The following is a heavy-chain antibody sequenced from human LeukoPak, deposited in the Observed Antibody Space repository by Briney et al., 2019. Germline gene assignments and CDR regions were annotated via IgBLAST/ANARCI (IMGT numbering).Heavy chain of an antibody. CDR1: GFIFNRYS. Sequence: PGGSLRLSCAASGFIFNRYSMNWVRQAPGKGLEWVSSISGDLRHISYADSLKGRFTVSRDNSKNTVYLQMNSLRAEDTAVYYCARGAAGGSGGIDYWGQGTLVTVSS. CDR3: ARGAAGGSGGIDY. D-gene: IGHD6-13*01. J-gene: IGHJ4*02. V-gene: IGHV3-21*04. CDR2: ISGDLRHI.